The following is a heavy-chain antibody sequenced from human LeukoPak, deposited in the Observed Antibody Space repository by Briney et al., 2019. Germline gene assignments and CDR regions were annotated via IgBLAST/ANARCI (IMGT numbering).Heavy chain of an antibody. CDR1: GYTFTSNY. D-gene: IGHD3-10*01. CDR3: ARVSPRYYGSGINDY. CDR2: INPSGGST. V-gene: IGHV1-46*01. J-gene: IGHJ4*02. Sequence: GASVKVSCKAFGYTFTSNYMHWVRQAPGQGPEWMGVINPSGGSTSYAQKFQGRVTMTRDMSTSTVYMELSSLRSEDTAVYYCARVSPRYYGSGINDYWGQGTLVTVSS.